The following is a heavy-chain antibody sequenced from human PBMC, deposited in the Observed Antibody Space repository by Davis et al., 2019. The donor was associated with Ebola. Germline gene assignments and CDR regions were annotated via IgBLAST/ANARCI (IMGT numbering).Heavy chain of an antibody. D-gene: IGHD4-23*01. CDR1: GFTFSSYS. V-gene: IGHV3-21*01. J-gene: IGHJ6*02. CDR3: ARDPSFYGGNYYYYYGMDV. CDR2: ISSSSSYI. Sequence: PGGSLRLSCAASGFTFSSYSMNWVRQAPGKGLEWVSSISSSSSYIYYADSVKGRFTISRDNAKNSLYLQMNSLRAEDTAVYYCARDPSFYGGNYYYYYGMDVWGQGTTVTVSS.